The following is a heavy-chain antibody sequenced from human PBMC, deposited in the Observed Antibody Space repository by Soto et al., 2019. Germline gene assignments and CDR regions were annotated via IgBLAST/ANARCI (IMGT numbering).Heavy chain of an antibody. Sequence: PSETLSLTCAVYGGSFSGYYWSWIRQPPGKGLEWIGEINHSGSTNYNPSLKSRVTISVDTSKNQFSLKLSSVTAADTAVYYCARAREAGVAAAVWFDPWGQGTLVTVSS. CDR3: ARAREAGVAAAVWFDP. CDR1: GGSFSGYY. CDR2: INHSGST. V-gene: IGHV4-34*01. J-gene: IGHJ5*02. D-gene: IGHD6-13*01.